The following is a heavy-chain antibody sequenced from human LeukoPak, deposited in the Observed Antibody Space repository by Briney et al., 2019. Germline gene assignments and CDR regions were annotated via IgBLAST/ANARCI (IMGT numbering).Heavy chain of an antibody. CDR1: GDSFSRHY. D-gene: IGHD1-14*01. CDR2: IYHSGAT. CDR3: ARDRKFDP. V-gene: IGHV4-59*11. Sequence: SETLSLTCTLSGDSFSRHYWSWIRQPPGKALEWIGYIYHSGATNYNLSLKSRVTMSLETSQNQFSLNLSSVTAADTAVYYCARDRKFDPWGQGTLVTVSS. J-gene: IGHJ5*02.